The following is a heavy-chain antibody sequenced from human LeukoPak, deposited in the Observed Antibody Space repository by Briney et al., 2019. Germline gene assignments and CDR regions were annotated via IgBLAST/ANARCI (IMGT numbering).Heavy chain of an antibody. CDR2: IYYSGST. Sequence: SETLSLTCTVSGGSISSSSYYWGWIRQPPGKGLEWIGSIYYSGSTYYNPSLKSRVTISVDTSKNQFSLKLSSLTAADTAVYYCATPSSYYDSSGYYFIDAFDIWGQGTMVTVSS. D-gene: IGHD3-22*01. V-gene: IGHV4-39*07. CDR1: GGSISSSSYY. CDR3: ATPSSYYDSSGYYFIDAFDI. J-gene: IGHJ3*02.